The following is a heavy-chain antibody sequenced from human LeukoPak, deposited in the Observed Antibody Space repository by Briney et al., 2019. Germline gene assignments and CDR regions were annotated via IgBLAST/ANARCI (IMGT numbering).Heavy chain of an antibody. CDR3: ARDRYFDWLLDY. J-gene: IGHJ4*02. D-gene: IGHD3-9*01. CDR2: IWYDGSNK. V-gene: IGHV3-33*01. CDR1: GFTFSSYG. Sequence: PGRSLRLSCAASGFTFSSYGMHWVCQAPGKGLEWVAVIWYDGSNKYYADSVKGRFTISRDNSKNTLYLQMNSLRAEDTAVYYCARDRYFDWLLDYWGQGTLVTVSS.